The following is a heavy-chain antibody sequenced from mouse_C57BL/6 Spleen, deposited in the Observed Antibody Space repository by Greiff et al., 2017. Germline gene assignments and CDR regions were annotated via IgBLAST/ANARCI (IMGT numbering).Heavy chain of an antibody. D-gene: IGHD1-1*01. V-gene: IGHV1-55*01. J-gene: IGHJ3*01. CDR1: GYTFTSYW. CDR2: IYPGSGST. Sequence: VQLQQPGAELVRPGSSVKLSCKASGYTFTSYWITWVKQRPGQGLEWIGDIYPGSGSTNYNEKFKSKATLTVDTSSSTAYMQLSSLTSEDSAVYYCARSYYYGSSYGWFAYRGQGTLVTVSA. CDR3: ARSYYYGSSYGWFAY.